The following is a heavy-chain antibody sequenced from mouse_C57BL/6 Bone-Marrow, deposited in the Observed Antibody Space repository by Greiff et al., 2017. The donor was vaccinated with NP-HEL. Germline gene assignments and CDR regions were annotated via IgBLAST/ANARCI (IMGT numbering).Heavy chain of an antibody. V-gene: IGHV14-4*01. Sequence: VQLQQSGAELVRPGASVKLSCTASGFNIKDDYMHWVKQRPEQGLEWIGWIDPENGDTEYASKFQGKATITADTSSNTAYLQLSSLTSEDTAVYYCTKGRGFAYWGQGTLVTVSA. CDR1: GFNIKDDY. CDR3: TKGRGFAY. J-gene: IGHJ3*01. CDR2: IDPENGDT.